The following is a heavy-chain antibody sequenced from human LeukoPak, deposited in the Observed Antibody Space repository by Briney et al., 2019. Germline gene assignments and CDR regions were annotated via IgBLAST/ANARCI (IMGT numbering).Heavy chain of an antibody. V-gene: IGHV4-39*01. J-gene: IGHJ3*02. Sequence: SETLSLTCSVSGGSISSSSYYWGWIRQPPGKGLEWIGSTYYSGSTYYNPSLKSRVTISVDTSKNQFSLKLTSVTAADTAVYYCARRADFSMIVVADVFDIWGQGTMVTVSS. CDR3: ARRADFSMIVVADVFDI. CDR1: GGSISSSSYY. D-gene: IGHD3-22*01. CDR2: TYYSGST.